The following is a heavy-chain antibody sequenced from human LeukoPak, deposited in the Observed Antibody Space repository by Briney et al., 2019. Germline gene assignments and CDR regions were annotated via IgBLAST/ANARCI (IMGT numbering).Heavy chain of an antibody. Sequence: GRSLRLSCAASGFTFSSYAMHWVRQAPGKGLEWVAVISYDGSNKYCADPVKGRFTISRDNSKNTLYLQMNSLRAEDTAVYYCARLALAFDYWGQGTLVTVSS. V-gene: IGHV3-30-3*01. CDR3: ARLALAFDY. D-gene: IGHD2-15*01. J-gene: IGHJ4*02. CDR2: ISYDGSNK. CDR1: GFTFSSYA.